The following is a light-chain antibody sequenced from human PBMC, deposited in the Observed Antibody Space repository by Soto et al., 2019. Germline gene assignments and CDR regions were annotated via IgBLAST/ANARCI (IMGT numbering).Light chain of an antibody. J-gene: IGKJ1*01. CDR1: QNVLYRSSNKSY. CDR2: GAS. Sequence: DIVMTQSPDFLAVSLGERATITCKSSQNVLYRSSNKSYLAWYQQRPGQPPRLLIYGASTRATGVPDRFSGSGSGTDFTLTISRLEPEDFAVYHCQQYGSLSWTFGQGTKVEIK. V-gene: IGKV4-1*01. CDR3: QQYGSLSWT.